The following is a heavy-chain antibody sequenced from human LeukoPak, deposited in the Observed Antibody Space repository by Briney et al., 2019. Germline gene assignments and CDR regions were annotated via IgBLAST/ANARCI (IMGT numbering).Heavy chain of an antibody. Sequence: GRSLRLSCAASGFTFSSYGMHWVRQAPGKGLEWVAVISYDGSNKYYADSVKGRFTISRDNSKNTLYLQMNSLRAEGTAVYYCAKEVTNYFDYWGQGTLVTVSS. V-gene: IGHV3-30*18. J-gene: IGHJ4*02. D-gene: IGHD4-17*01. CDR2: ISYDGSNK. CDR1: GFTFSSYG. CDR3: AKEVTNYFDY.